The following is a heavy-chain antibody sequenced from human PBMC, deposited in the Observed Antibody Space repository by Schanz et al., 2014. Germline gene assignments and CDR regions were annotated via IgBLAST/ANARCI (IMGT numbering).Heavy chain of an antibody. Sequence: EVQLVESGGGLVQPGGSLRLSCAASGFTFSSYAMSWVRQAPGKGLEWVSALSGSGGSTYYADSVKGRFTISGDNSKNTLYLQMNSLSADDTAVFYCAKGMGYCSGGTCYDYYYYGLDVWGQGTTVTVSS. CDR1: GFTFSSYA. J-gene: IGHJ6*02. D-gene: IGHD2-15*01. CDR2: LSGSGGST. V-gene: IGHV3-23*04. CDR3: AKGMGYCSGGTCYDYYYYGLDV.